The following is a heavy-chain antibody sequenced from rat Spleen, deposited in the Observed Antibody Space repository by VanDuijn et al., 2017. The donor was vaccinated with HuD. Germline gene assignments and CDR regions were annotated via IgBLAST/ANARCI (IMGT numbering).Heavy chain of an antibody. Sequence: EVQLVESGGGLVQPGGSMKLSCAASGFTFSNYDMAWVRQAPTKGLEWVASISNGGGNTYYRDSVKGRFTISRDNAKSTLYLQMDSLRSEDTATYYCARPDYSRFDYWGQGVMVTVSS. D-gene: IGHD1-2*01. CDR2: ISNGGGNT. J-gene: IGHJ2*01. CDR3: ARPDYSRFDY. V-gene: IGHV5-25*01. CDR1: GFTFSNYD.